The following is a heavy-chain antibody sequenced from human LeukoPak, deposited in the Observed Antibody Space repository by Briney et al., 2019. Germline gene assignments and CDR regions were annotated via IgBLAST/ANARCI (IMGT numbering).Heavy chain of an antibody. V-gene: IGHV3-23*01. D-gene: IGHD3-10*01. CDR3: ARARSKSFSCCYNY. CDR1: GITLSHND. CDR2: IRGSFDSA. Sequence: PEGSLRLSRAGSGITLSHNDMNWVRQAPGQGLEWVSVIRGSFDSANYEESVQGRVTITSDKSKNMVDVQMSGLRAYDTAVYYCARARSKSFSCCYNYWGKGTLVTVSS. J-gene: IGHJ4*02.